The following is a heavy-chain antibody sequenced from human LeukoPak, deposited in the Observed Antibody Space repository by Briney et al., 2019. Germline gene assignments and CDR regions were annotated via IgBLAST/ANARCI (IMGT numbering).Heavy chain of an antibody. V-gene: IGHV3-48*03. J-gene: IGHJ4*02. D-gene: IGHD2-15*01. CDR2: ISSSGSAI. Sequence: GGSLRLSCAASGFTLSSHEMNWVRQAPGKGLEWASYISSSGSAIYYADSVKGRFTISRDNAKNSLYLQMNSLRAEDTAVYYCARGWYQYYFDSWGQGTLVTVSS. CDR3: ARGWYQYYFDS. CDR1: GFTLSSHE.